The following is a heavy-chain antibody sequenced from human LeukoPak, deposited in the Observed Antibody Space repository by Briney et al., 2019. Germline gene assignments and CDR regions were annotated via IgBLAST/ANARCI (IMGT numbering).Heavy chain of an antibody. J-gene: IGHJ4*02. D-gene: IGHD2-2*01. CDR2: IAYDEINT. V-gene: IGHV3-30*18. CDR3: AKADCGSTSCHPDY. Sequence: GGSLRLSRTASGLIFRNFVMTWVRQAPGKGLEWVAVIAYDEINTNHADSVKGRFTVSRDNSKKTLFLQMNSLRAEDTAVYYCAKADCGSTSCHPDYWGQGTLVTVSS. CDR1: GLIFRNFV.